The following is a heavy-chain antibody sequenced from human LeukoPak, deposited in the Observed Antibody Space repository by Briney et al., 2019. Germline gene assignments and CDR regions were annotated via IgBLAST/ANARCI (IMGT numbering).Heavy chain of an antibody. D-gene: IGHD6-6*01. V-gene: IGHV4-34*01. J-gene: IGHJ5*02. CDR3: ARRSRQLVPP. CDR1: GFTFSSYA. CDR2: INHSGST. Sequence: GSLRLSCAASGFTFSSYAMSWVRQAPGKGLEWIGEINHSGSTNYNPSLKSRVTISVGTSKNQFSLKLSSVTAADTAVYYCARRSRQLVPPWGQGTLVTVSS.